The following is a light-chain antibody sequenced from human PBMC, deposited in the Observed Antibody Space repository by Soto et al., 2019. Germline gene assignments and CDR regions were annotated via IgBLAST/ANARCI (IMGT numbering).Light chain of an antibody. J-gene: IGKJ5*01. CDR2: AAS. Sequence: DIQLTQSPSFLSASAGDRVTITCRASQSISSYLNWYQQKPGKDPKILIYAASSLQSGVPSRFSGSGSGTDFTLTISSLQTEDFATYYCQQSYSTTPTFGQGTRREIK. V-gene: IGKV1-39*01. CDR1: QSISSY. CDR3: QQSYSTTPT.